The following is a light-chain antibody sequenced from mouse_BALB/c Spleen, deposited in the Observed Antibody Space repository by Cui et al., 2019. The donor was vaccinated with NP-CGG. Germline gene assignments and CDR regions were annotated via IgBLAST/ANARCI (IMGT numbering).Light chain of an antibody. CDR1: TGAVTTNNY. Sequence: QAVVTQESALTTSPGETVTLTCRSSTGAVTTNNYANWVQEKPGHLFTGLIGGTNNRAPGVPARFSGSLIGDKAALTITGAQTDDEAIYFCALWYSNHWLFGGGTKLTVL. V-gene: IGLV1*01. J-gene: IGLJ1*01. CDR2: GTN. CDR3: ALWYSNHWL.